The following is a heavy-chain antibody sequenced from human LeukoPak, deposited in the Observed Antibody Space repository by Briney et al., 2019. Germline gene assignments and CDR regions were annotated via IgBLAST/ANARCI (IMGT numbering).Heavy chain of an antibody. V-gene: IGHV4-34*01. CDR1: GGSFSGYY. J-gene: IGHJ5*02. D-gene: IGHD3-16*02. Sequence: SETLSLTCAVYGGSFSGYYWSWIRQPPGKGLEWIGEINHSGSTNYNPSLKSRVTISVDTSKNQFSLKLSSVTAADTAVYYCARDSYRGRNWFDPWGQGTLVTVSS. CDR3: ARDSYRGRNWFDP. CDR2: INHSGST.